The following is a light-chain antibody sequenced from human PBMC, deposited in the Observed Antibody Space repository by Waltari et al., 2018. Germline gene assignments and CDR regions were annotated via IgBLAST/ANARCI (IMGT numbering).Light chain of an antibody. CDR2: DVT. CDR3: CSYADNNIYV. V-gene: IGLV2-11*01. CDR1: DSDVGGYEY. J-gene: IGLJ1*01. Sequence: QSALTQPRSVSGSPGQSVTISCTGTDSDVGGYEYVSWYQHHPGKAPKLLIYDVTKRPSGVPDRFSGSKSGNTASLTISGLQGEDEADYYCCSYADNNIYVFGTGTNVAVL.